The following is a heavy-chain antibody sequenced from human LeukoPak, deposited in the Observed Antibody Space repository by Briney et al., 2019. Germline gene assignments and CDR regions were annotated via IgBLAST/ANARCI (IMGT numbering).Heavy chain of an antibody. CDR1: GYRFTCYW. D-gene: IGHD1/OR15-1a*01. V-gene: IGHV5-51*01. CDR2: IYPCDSDT. J-gene: IGHJ4*02. CDR3: ARQGTQQQPPDFDY. Sequence: GESLKISCKGSGYRFTCYWIGWVRQMPGKGLEWMGNIYPCDSDTRYSPSFQGQLTHSDVHPLSPAGPQWSNLRPPDHALLYRARQGTQQQPPDFDYWGQGTLVTVSS.